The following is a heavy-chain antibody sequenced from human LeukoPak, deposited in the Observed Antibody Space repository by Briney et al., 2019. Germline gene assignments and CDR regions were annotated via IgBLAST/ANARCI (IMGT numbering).Heavy chain of an antibody. V-gene: IGHV4-39*07. CDR1: GGSISSSSYY. J-gene: IGHJ6*02. Sequence: SETLSLTCTVSGGSISSSSYYWGWIRQPPGKGLEWIGSIYYSGSTYYNPSLKSRVTISVDTSKNQFSLKLSSVTAADTAVYYCARDGITMIVVGEGGYGMDVWGQGTTVTVSS. D-gene: IGHD3-22*01. CDR2: IYYSGST. CDR3: ARDGITMIVVGEGGYGMDV.